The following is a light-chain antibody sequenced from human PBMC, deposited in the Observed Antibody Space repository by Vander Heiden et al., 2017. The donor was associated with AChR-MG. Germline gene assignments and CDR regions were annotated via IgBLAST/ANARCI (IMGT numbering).Light chain of an antibody. V-gene: IGLV2-14*01. J-gene: IGLJ3*02. CDR2: NVN. CDR1: SSDVGGYNS. CDR3: SSYTSSSTRV. Sequence: QSALTQPASVSGSPGQSITISCTGTSSDVGGYNSVSWYQQHPGKAPKLMIYNVNDRPSGLSNRFSGSKSGNTAPLTISGLQAEDEADYYCSSYTSSSTRVFGGGTKLTVL.